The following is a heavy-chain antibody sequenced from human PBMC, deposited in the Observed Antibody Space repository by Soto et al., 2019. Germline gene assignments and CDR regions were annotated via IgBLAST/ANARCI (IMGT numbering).Heavy chain of an antibody. D-gene: IGHD2-2*02. CDR1: VDSVSSNSAA. Sequence: SQTLSLTCALSVDSVSSNSAAWNWVRQSPSRGLECLGMTYNRSNWYNDYAVSVKSRITINTDTSKNQLSLQLNSVTPEDPAVYYCASCRAIDGAFCANFDYWGLGILVTVSS. CDR3: ASCRAIDGAFCANFDY. J-gene: IGHJ4*02. V-gene: IGHV6-1*01. CDR2: TYNRSNWYN.